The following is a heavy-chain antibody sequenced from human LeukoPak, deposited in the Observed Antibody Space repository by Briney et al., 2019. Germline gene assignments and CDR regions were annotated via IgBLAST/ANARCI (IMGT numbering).Heavy chain of an antibody. D-gene: IGHD5-18*01. CDR1: GGSISSGDYY. J-gene: IGHJ6*04. V-gene: IGHV4-30-4*01. Sequence: PQTLSLTCSVSGGSISSGDYYWSWIRQPPGKGLEWIGYIYYSGSTYYNPSLKSRVTISVDTSKNQFSLKLSSVTAADTAVYYCARDGVVGYSSYGMDVWGKGTTVTVSS. CDR2: IYYSGST. CDR3: ARDGVVGYSSYGMDV.